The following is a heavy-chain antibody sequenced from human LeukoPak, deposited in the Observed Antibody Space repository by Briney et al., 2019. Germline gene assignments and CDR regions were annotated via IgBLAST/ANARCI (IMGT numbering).Heavy chain of an antibody. J-gene: IGHJ4*02. V-gene: IGHV3-21*01. CDR3: ARDSYGWHDRWDY. Sequence: PGGSLRLSCAASGFTFSNYLMNWVRQASGKGLEWVSSIGTTGNYIYYSDSVKGRFTISRDNAKDSLFLQMNSLRTEDTGVYYCARDSYGWHDRWDYWGLGTQVIVSS. CDR1: GFTFSNYL. CDR2: IGTTGNYI. D-gene: IGHD3-16*01.